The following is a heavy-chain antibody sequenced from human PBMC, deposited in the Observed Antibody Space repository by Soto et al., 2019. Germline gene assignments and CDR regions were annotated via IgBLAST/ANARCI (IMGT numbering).Heavy chain of an antibody. Sequence: ASVKGSCTASGYTFTAYGLNWVRRAQGRGLEWMGRIATHDGSSVSAQRLQGRLTLTRDSFTSTAYMELGGLTSDDSGLYYCTRNDGDDSTNCWVQGTLVIVSA. CDR2: IATHDGSS. D-gene: IGHD3-22*01. CDR1: GYTFTAYG. CDR3: TRNDGDDSTNC. J-gene: IGHJ4*02. V-gene: IGHV1-18*04.